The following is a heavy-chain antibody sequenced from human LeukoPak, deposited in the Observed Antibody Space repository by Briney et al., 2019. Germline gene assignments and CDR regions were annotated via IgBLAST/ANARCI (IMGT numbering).Heavy chain of an antibody. CDR1: GNSISSYY. CDR2: IYTSGST. CDR3: ARENTGLARYFDY. Sequence: SETLSLTCTVSGNSISSYYWSWIRQPAGKGLEWIGRIYTSGSTNYNPSLKSRVTMSVDTSKNQFSLNLSSVIAADTAFYYCARENTGLARYFDYWGQGTLVTVSS. D-gene: IGHD2-2*02. V-gene: IGHV4-4*07. J-gene: IGHJ4*02.